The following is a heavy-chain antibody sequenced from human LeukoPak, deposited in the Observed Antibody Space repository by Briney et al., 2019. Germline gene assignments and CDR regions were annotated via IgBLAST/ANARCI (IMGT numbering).Heavy chain of an antibody. Sequence: GGSLRLSCAASGFTFGSYSMNWVRQAPGKGLEWVSYIRSSSSHIYQADSVKGRFTISRDNAKTSLYLQMNSLRAEDTAVYYCARDVSRISDYWGQGTLVTVSS. J-gene: IGHJ4*02. V-gene: IGHV3-21*04. CDR1: GFTFGSYS. CDR2: IRSSSSHI. CDR3: ARDVSRISDY. D-gene: IGHD2-15*01.